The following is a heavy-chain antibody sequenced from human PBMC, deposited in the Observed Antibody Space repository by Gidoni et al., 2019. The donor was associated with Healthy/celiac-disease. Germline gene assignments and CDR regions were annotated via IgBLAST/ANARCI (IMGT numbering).Heavy chain of an antibody. V-gene: IGHV1-69*01. CDR3: ARDSESRMGATGVYNWFDP. J-gene: IGHJ5*02. D-gene: IGHD1-26*01. Sequence: QVQLVQSGAEVKKPGSSVKVSCKASGGTFSSYAFSWVRQAPGQGLEWMGGIIPIFGTANYAQKFQGRVTITADESTSTDYMELSSLRSEDTAGYYCARDSESRMGATGVYNWFDPWGQGTLVTVSS. CDR1: GGTFSSYA. CDR2: IIPIFGTA.